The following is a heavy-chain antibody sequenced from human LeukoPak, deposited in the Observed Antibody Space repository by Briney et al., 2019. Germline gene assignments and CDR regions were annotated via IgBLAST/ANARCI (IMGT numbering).Heavy chain of an antibody. CDR3: ANYGSVSYFAY. Sequence: PGGSLGLSCAASGFTFSNYGMHWVRQALGKGLEWVALISYDGSNKYYADSVKGRFTISRDNSKNTLYLQMISLRAEDTAVYYCANYGSVSYFAYWGQGTLVTVSS. CDR1: GFTFSNYG. CDR2: ISYDGSNK. D-gene: IGHD3-10*01. J-gene: IGHJ4*02. V-gene: IGHV3-30*18.